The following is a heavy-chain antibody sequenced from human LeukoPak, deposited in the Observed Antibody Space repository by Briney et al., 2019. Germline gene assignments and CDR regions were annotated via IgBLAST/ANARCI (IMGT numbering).Heavy chain of an antibody. D-gene: IGHD5-18*01. CDR2: IYTSGST. J-gene: IGHJ4*02. CDR1: GGSISSGSYY. Sequence: SQTLSLTCTVSGGSISSGSYYWSWIRQPAGKGLEWIGRIYTSGSTNYNPSLKSRVTISVDTSKNQFSLKLSSVTAADTAVYYCARLRGYSYGLDYWGQGTLVTVSS. V-gene: IGHV4-61*02. CDR3: ARLRGYSYGLDY.